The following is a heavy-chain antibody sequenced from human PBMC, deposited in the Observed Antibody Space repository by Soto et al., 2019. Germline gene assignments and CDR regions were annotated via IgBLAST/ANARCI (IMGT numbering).Heavy chain of an antibody. D-gene: IGHD3-22*01. J-gene: IGHJ4*02. CDR1: GFTFRNYG. CDR2: IGIGSSTK. CDR3: LRYDSSGDDY. V-gene: IGHV3-48*01. Sequence: PGGSLRLSCAASGFTFRNYGMNWVRQAPGKGLEWVSYIGIGSSTKYYADSVKGRFTISRDNAKNSLYLQMNSLRAEDTAVYYCLRYDSSGDDYWGQGTLVTVSS.